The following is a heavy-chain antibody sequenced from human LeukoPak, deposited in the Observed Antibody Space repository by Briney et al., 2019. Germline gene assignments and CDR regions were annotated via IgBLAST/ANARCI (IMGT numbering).Heavy chain of an antibody. Sequence: GASVKASCKASGGSLINYAINWVRQAPGQGPEWMGGIIPIFGTPKYVQRFQGRVTITADEPTGTAYMELRSLTSEDTAVYYCARGLNHNDRPTDAFDIWGQGTKVTVSS. CDR1: GGSLINYA. CDR2: IIPIFGTP. D-gene: IGHD3-22*01. J-gene: IGHJ3*02. CDR3: ARGLNHNDRPTDAFDI. V-gene: IGHV1-69*13.